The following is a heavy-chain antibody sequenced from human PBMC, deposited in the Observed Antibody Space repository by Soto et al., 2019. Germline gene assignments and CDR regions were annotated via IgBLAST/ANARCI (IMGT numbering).Heavy chain of an antibody. Sequence: GGSLRLSCVVSGFTFSSFGLHWVRQVPGKELEWVAVMSPDGSQKYHADSVQGRFIISRDNSRETLCLQMNSLRREDSGVYYCAKDRGGYIGYDYRNFAMDVWGQGTTVTVSS. CDR1: GFTFSSFG. D-gene: IGHD4-4*01. J-gene: IGHJ6*02. CDR3: AKDRGGYIGYDYRNFAMDV. V-gene: IGHV3-30*18. CDR2: MSPDGSQK.